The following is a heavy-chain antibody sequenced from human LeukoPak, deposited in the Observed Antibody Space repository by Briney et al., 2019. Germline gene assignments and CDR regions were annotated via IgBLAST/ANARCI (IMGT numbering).Heavy chain of an antibody. J-gene: IGHJ4*02. Sequence: GSLRLSCAASGFTFSIYAMSWVRQPPGKGLEWIGEIYHSGSTNYNPSLKSRVTISVDKSKNQFSLKLSSVTAADTAVYYCARKCGGDCLDYWGQGTLVTVSS. D-gene: IGHD2-21*02. CDR2: IYHSGST. V-gene: IGHV4-4*02. CDR1: GFTFSIYAM. CDR3: ARKCGGDCLDY.